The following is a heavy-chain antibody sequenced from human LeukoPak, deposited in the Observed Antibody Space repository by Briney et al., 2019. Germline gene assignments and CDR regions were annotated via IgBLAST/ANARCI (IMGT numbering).Heavy chain of an antibody. Sequence: SETLSLTCTVSGGSISSYYWSWIRQPPGKGLEWIGYIYYSGSTNYNPSLKSRVTISVDTSKNQFSLKLSSVTAADTAVYYCARHQGGYSYGYPFAYWGQGTLVTVSS. D-gene: IGHD5-18*01. J-gene: IGHJ4*02. CDR3: ARHQGGYSYGYPFAY. CDR1: GGSISSYY. CDR2: IYYSGST. V-gene: IGHV4-59*08.